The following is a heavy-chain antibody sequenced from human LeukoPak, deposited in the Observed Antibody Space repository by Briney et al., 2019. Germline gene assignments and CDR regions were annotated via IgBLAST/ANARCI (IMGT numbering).Heavy chain of an antibody. CDR3: AKGYYDYVWGSYYFDY. CDR2: ISGSGGST. Sequence: GGSLRLSCAASGFTFSSYAMSWVRQAPGQGLEWVSAISGSGGSTYYADSVKGRFTISRDNSRDTLYLQMNSLRAEDTAVYYCAKGYYDYVWGSYYFDYWGQGTLVTVSS. CDR1: GFTFSSYA. V-gene: IGHV3-23*01. J-gene: IGHJ4*02. D-gene: IGHD3-16*01.